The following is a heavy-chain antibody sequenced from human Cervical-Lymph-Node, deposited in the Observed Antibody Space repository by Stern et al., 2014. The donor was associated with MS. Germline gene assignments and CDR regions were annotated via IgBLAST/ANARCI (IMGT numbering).Heavy chain of an antibody. V-gene: IGHV1-2*06. CDR2: INPNSGGT. Sequence: QVQLVQSGAEVRKPGASVKVSCKASGYTFTDYYMHWLRQAPGQGLEWMGRINPNSGGTNYAQKFQGRVTMTRDTSISTAYMELSRLRSDDTAVYYCATIFYYGGNSFGYWGQGTLVTVSS. J-gene: IGHJ1*01. CDR3: ATIFYYGGNSFGY. D-gene: IGHD4-23*01. CDR1: GYTFTDYY.